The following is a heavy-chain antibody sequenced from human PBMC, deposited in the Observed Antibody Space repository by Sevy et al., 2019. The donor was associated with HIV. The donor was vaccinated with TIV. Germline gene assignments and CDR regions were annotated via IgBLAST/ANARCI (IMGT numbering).Heavy chain of an antibody. Sequence: GGSLRLSCAASGFTFSSYSMNWVRQAPGKGLEWVSSISSSSSYIYYADSLKGRFTISRENAKNSLYLQMNSLRAEDTAVYYCARGGATMVRGVIMYYWGQGTLVTVSS. J-gene: IGHJ4*02. CDR1: GFTFSSYS. D-gene: IGHD3-10*01. CDR2: ISSSSSYI. CDR3: ARGGATMVRGVIMYY. V-gene: IGHV3-21*01.